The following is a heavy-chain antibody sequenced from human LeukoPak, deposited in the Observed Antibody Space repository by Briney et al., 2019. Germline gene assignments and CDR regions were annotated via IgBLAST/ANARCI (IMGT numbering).Heavy chain of an antibody. V-gene: IGHV5-51*01. CDR2: IYPGDSDT. Sequence: GESLKISCNSSGYIYTSYWIGWVRQMPGKGLEWMGIIYPGDSDTRYSPSFQGQVTISADKSISTAYLQWSSLKASDTAMYYCARLGGYDRSYHYMDVWGKGTTVTVSS. J-gene: IGHJ6*03. CDR1: GYIYTSYW. CDR3: ARLGGYDRSYHYMDV. D-gene: IGHD5-12*01.